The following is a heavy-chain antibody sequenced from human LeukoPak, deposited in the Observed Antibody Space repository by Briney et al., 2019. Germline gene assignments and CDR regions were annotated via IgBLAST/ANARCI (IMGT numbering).Heavy chain of an antibody. CDR2: IYHSGST. CDR3: ARDGYYGSGSYYPYYFDY. Sequence: PSGTLSLTCAVSGGSISSSNWWSWVRQPPGKGLEWIGEIYHSGSTNYNPSLKSRVTISVDTSKNQFSLKLSSVTAADTAVYYCARDGYYGSGSYYPYYFDYWGQGTLVTVSS. J-gene: IGHJ4*02. V-gene: IGHV4-4*02. D-gene: IGHD3-10*01. CDR1: GGSISSSNW.